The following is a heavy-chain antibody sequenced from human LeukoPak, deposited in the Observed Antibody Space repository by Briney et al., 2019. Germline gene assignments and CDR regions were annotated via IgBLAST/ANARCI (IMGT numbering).Heavy chain of an antibody. CDR3: TTDPFYYYGMDV. CDR1: GFLFRNAW. Sequence: GGPLRFSGAASGFLFRNAWMSGFPKAQGKGRDWVGRIKSKTDGGTTDYAAPVKGRFTISRDDSKNTLYLQMNSLKTEDTAVYYCTTDPFYYYGMDVWGQGTTVTVSS. V-gene: IGHV3-15*01. J-gene: IGHJ6*02. CDR2: IKSKTDGGTT.